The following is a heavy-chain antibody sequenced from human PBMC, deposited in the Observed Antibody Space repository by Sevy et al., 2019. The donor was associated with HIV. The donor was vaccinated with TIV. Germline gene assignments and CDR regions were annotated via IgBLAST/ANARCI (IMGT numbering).Heavy chain of an antibody. V-gene: IGHV3-30*04. CDR3: ARAATRRFLEWLSAFFDY. CDR2: ISYDGSNK. Sequence: GGSLRLSCAASGFTFSSYAMHWVRQAPGKGLEWVAVISYDGSNKYYADSVKGRFTISRDNSKNTLYLQMNSLRAEDTAVYYYARAATRRFLEWLSAFFDYWGQGTLVTVSS. J-gene: IGHJ4*02. CDR1: GFTFSSYA. D-gene: IGHD3-3*01.